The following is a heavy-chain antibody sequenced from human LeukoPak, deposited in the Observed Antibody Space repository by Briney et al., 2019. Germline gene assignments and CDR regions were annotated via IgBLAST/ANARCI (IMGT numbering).Heavy chain of an antibody. V-gene: IGHV1-2*02. J-gene: IGHJ4*02. CDR2: IHPGTGDT. D-gene: IGHD3-10*01. CDR3: SSHYGPGPV. CDR1: GYSFRDHH. Sequence: ASVKVSCKALGYSFRDHHVIWVRQAPGQGLEWMGWIHPGTGDTKFGQNFQGRLTMTWDTSITSAYMDLIELTSDDTAVYYCSSHYGPGPVWGQGTLVTASS.